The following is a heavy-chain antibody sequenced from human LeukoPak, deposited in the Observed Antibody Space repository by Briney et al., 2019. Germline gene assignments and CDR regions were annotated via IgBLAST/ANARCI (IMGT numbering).Heavy chain of an antibody. CDR3: ARDRDYGDYNTQDLFVY. Sequence: ASVKVSCKASGYTFTNFGISWVRQAPGQGLEWMGWISAYNGNTNYAQRLQGRVTMTTDTSTSTAYMELRSLRSDDTAVYYCARDRDYGDYNTQDLFVYWGQGTLVTVSS. CDR2: ISAYNGNT. J-gene: IGHJ4*01. CDR1: GYTFTNFG. D-gene: IGHD4-17*01. V-gene: IGHV1-18*01.